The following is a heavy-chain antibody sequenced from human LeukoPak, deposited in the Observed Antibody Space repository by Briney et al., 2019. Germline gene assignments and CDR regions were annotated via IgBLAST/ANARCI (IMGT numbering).Heavy chain of an antibody. CDR3: ARGLAGQYYYDSSGYYTFGY. CDR1: GYTFTGYY. CDR2: INPNSGGT. Sequence: ASVKVSRKASGYTFTGYYMHWVRQAPGQGLEWMGWINPNSGGTNYAQKFQGRVTMTRDTSISTAYMELSRLRSDDTAVYYCARGLAGQYYYDSSGYYTFGYWGQGTLVTVSS. D-gene: IGHD3-22*01. J-gene: IGHJ4*02. V-gene: IGHV1-2*02.